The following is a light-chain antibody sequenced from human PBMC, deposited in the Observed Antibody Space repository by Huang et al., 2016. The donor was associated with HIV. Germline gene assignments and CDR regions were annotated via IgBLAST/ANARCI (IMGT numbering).Light chain of an antibody. CDR2: DAS. J-gene: IGKJ2*01. V-gene: IGKV3-11*01. CDR1: QSVTNF. CDR3: QQRNDWPPYT. Sequence: EVVLTQSPATLSLSPGERPTLSCRASQSVTNFLAWYQQKPGQPPRLLIYDASTRATGIPPRFSGSGSGTDFTLTISSLEPEDFAVYYCQQRNDWPPYTFGQGTRLEIK.